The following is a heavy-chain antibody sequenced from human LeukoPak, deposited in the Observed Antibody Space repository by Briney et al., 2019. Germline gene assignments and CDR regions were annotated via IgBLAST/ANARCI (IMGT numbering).Heavy chain of an antibody. CDR1: GYTFTSYY. J-gene: IGHJ5*02. CDR2: INPSGGST. V-gene: IGHV1-46*01. Sequence: ASVKVSCKASGYTFTSYYMHCVRQAPGQGLEWMGIINPSGGSTSYAQKFQGRVTMTRDTSTSTVYMELSSLRSEDTAVYYCARDAAVRGAWFDPWGQGTLVTVSS. D-gene: IGHD6-13*01. CDR3: ARDAAVRGAWFDP.